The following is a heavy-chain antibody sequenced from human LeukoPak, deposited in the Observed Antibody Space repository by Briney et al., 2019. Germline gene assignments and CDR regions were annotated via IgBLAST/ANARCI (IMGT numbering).Heavy chain of an antibody. Sequence: ASVKVSCKASGYTFTGYYMHWVRQAPGQGLEWMGWINPNSGGTNYAQKFQGRVTMTRDTSISTAYMELSGLRSDDTAVYYCARRGYYDSSGYYYSPFDYWGQGTLVTVSS. D-gene: IGHD3-22*01. J-gene: IGHJ4*02. V-gene: IGHV1-2*02. CDR3: ARRGYYDSSGYYYSPFDY. CDR2: INPNSGGT. CDR1: GYTFTGYY.